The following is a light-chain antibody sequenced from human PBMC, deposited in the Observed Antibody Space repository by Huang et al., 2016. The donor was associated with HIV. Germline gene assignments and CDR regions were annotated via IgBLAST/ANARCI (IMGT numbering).Light chain of an antibody. CDR2: EVS. J-gene: IGKJ4*01. V-gene: IGKV2-29*03. CDR3: MQGIEVLT. Sequence: EIVMTQTPLSLSVTPGQPASISCRSSQSLLHTDGKTYLYWYLQRPGQSPQLLIYEVSNRRSGVSDRFSGSGSGTDFTLRISRVEAEDVGVYYCMQGIEVLTFGGGTKVEIK. CDR1: QSLLHTDGKTY.